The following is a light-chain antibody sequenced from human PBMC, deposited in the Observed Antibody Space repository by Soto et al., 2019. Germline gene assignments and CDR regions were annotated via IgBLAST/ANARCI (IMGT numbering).Light chain of an antibody. CDR2: DVS. J-gene: IGLJ1*01. V-gene: IGLV2-14*03. CDR3: SSYTTSNTRQIV. Sequence: QSVRTQPASVSGSPGQSITISCTGTSSDVGGYNYVSWYQHHPGKAPKLMIYDVSNRPSGVSNRVSGSKSGNTASLTISGLQPEDEADYYCSSYTTSNTRQIVFGTGTKVTVL. CDR1: SSDVGGYNY.